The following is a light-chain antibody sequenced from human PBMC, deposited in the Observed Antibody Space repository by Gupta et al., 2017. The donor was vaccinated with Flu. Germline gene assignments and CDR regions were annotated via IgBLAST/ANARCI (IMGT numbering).Light chain of an antibody. CDR1: SSDVGDYDY. V-gene: IGLV2-11*01. CDR2: GVT. CDR3: CSYAGSVTYV. Sequence: QSPLAQPRPVSGPPEQSVTISCTGTSSDVGDYDYVSWYQHRPGKAPNLMIYGVTERPSGVPDRFSGSKPGNTASLIISGLRAEDEADYYCCSYAGSVTYVFGTGTKVTVL. J-gene: IGLJ1*01.